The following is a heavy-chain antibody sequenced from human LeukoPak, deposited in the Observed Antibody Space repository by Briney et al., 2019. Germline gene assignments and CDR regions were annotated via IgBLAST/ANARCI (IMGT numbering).Heavy chain of an antibody. Sequence: PGGSLRLSCAASGFTFSSYSMNWVRQAPGKGLEWVSYISSSSSTIYYADSVKGRLTISRDNAKNSLYLQMNSLRAEDTAVYYCARDPLEDIVVVVGRNWGQGTLVTVSS. D-gene: IGHD2-15*01. V-gene: IGHV3-48*01. CDR2: ISSSSSTI. CDR1: GFTFSSYS. CDR3: ARDPLEDIVVVVGRN. J-gene: IGHJ4*02.